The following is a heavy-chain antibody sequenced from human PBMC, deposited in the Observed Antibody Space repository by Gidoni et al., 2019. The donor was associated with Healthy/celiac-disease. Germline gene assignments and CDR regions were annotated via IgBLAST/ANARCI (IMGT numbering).Heavy chain of an antibody. J-gene: IGHJ6*02. CDR2: INSDGSST. CDR1: GFTFSSYW. Sequence: EVQLVESGGGLVQPGRSLRLSCAASGFTFSSYWMHWVRQAPGKGLVWVSRINSDGSSTSYADSVKGRFTISRDNAKNTLYLQMNSLRAEDTAVYYCARGSLVARPSYYYYGMDVWAKGPRSPSP. V-gene: IGHV3-74*01. D-gene: IGHD6-6*01. CDR3: ARGSLVARPSYYYYGMDV.